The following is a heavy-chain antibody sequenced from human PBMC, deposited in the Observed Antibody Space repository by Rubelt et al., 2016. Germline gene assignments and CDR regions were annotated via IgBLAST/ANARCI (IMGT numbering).Heavy chain of an antibody. CDR3: ARGHPFEVAARPYGMDV. CDR2: INHSGST. V-gene: IGHV4-34*01. J-gene: IGHJ6*02. D-gene: IGHD6-6*01. Sequence: QVQLQQWGAGLLKPSETLSLTCAVYGGSFSGYYWSWIRQPPGKGLEWIGEINHSGSTNYNPSLKSRVTISVDTSKSQFSLKLSSVTAADTAVYYCARGHPFEVAARPYGMDVWGQGTTVTVSS. CDR1: GGSFSGYY.